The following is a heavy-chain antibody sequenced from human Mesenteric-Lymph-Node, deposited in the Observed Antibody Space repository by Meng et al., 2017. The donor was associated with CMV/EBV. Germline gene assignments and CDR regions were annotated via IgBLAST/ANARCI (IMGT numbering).Heavy chain of an antibody. Sequence: GESLKISCAASGFTFSTYSMNWVRQAPGKGLEWVSSISSSSSYIYYADSVKGRFTISRDNAKNSLYLQMNSLRAEDTAVYYCARGGEWVLSAGLDGMDVWGQGTTVTVSS. D-gene: IGHD3-3*01. CDR1: GFTFSTYS. CDR3: ARGGEWVLSAGLDGMDV. CDR2: ISSSSSYI. V-gene: IGHV3-21*01. J-gene: IGHJ6*02.